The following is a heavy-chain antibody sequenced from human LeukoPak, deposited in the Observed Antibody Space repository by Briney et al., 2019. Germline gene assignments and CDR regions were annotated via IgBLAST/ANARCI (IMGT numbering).Heavy chain of an antibody. V-gene: IGHV4-59*01. CDR1: GGFISSYY. Sequence: SETLSLTCTVSGGFISSYYWSWIPQPPGRGREWIWYICYSGSTYYNPSLKSRVTISVDTSKNQFSLKLSSVTAADTAVYYCARMGSGWDNWFDPWGQGTLVTVSS. CDR2: ICYSGST. CDR3: ARMGSGWDNWFDP. J-gene: IGHJ5*02. D-gene: IGHD6-19*01.